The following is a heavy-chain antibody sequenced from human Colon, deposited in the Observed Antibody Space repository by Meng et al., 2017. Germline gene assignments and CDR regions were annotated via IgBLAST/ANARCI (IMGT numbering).Heavy chain of an antibody. D-gene: IGHD6-19*01. V-gene: IGHV3-15*05. CDR3: TAVGSSGDFRY. J-gene: IGHJ4*02. CDR2: IKRKNDGGTT. Sequence: GESLKISCAASGFTFSDTWMSWVRQAPGKGLEWVGRIKRKNDGGTTDYVAPVKGRFTISRDDSKTTLYLQMNSLKIEDTAVYYCTAVGSSGDFRYWGQGTLVTVSS. CDR1: GFTFSDTW.